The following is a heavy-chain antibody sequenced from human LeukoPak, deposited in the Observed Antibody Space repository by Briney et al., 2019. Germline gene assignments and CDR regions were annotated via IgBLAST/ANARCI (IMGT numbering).Heavy chain of an antibody. CDR2: ISGSGDST. CDR3: AKEPRYSSSNYYYYMDV. CDR1: GLTFGSYA. V-gene: IGHV3-23*01. J-gene: IGHJ6*03. D-gene: IGHD6-19*01. Sequence: GGSLRLSCAASGLTFGSYAMTWVRQAPGKGLEWVSGISGSGDSTYYADSVKGRFTISRDNSKKTLYLQMNSLRAEDTAVYYCAKEPRYSSSNYYYYMDVWGKGTTVTVPS.